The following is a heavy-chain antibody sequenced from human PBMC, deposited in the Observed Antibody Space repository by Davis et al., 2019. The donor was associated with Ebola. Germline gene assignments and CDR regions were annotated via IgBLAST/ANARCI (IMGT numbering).Heavy chain of an antibody. V-gene: IGHV3-66*04. J-gene: IGHJ4*02. CDR1: GFTFSRYS. Sequence: GGSLRLSWAASGFTFSRYSMSWVRQARGKGLVWVSIMHSGGSTHYADSVKGRFTVSRDDSKNTLYLQMNSLRAEDSAVYYCARHQYCSGIGGSCYLLDYWGQGTLVTVSS. D-gene: IGHD2-15*01. CDR2: MHSGGST. CDR3: ARHQYCSGIGGSCYLLDY.